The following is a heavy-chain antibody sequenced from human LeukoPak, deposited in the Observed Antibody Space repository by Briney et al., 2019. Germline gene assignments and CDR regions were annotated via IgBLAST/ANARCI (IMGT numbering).Heavy chain of an antibody. J-gene: IGHJ4*02. Sequence: GRSLRLSCATSGFTFSTYAMHWVRQAPGKGLEWVAVISDSGDRKHHADSVKGRFTISRDNSKNTLYLQMSSLRVEDTAVYYCVRDLILWFGESPTPTYDFWGQGTLVTVSS. CDR2: ISDSGDRK. V-gene: IGHV3-30-3*01. D-gene: IGHD3-10*01. CDR1: GFTFSTYA. CDR3: VRDLILWFGESPTPTYDF.